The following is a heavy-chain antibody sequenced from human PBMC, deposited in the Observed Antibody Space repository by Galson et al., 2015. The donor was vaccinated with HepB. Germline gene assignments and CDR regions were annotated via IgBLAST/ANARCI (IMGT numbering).Heavy chain of an antibody. Sequence: TLSLTCTVSGGSISSGGYYWSWIRQHPGKGLAWIGYIYYSGSTYYNPSLKSRVTISVDTSKNQLTLKLSSVTAADTAVYYCSVNTLTTSNYYYYYYMDVWGKGTTVTVSS. CDR1: GGSISSGGYY. CDR3: SVNTLTTSNYYYYYYMDV. D-gene: IGHD3-22*01. CDR2: IYYSGST. V-gene: IGHV4-31*03. J-gene: IGHJ6*03.